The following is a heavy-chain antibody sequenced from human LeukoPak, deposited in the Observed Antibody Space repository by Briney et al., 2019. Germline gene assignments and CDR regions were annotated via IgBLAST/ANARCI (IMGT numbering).Heavy chain of an antibody. CDR3: ARTIRGY. D-gene: IGHD3-10*01. J-gene: IGHJ4*02. Sequence: PGGSLRLSRAASGFTFSNYWMSWVRQAPGKGLEWVANIKEDGSEKYYVDSVKGQFTISRDNAKNSLYLQMNSLRAEDTAVYYCARTIRGYWGQGTLVTVSS. CDR1: GFTFSNYW. V-gene: IGHV3-7*02. CDR2: IKEDGSEK.